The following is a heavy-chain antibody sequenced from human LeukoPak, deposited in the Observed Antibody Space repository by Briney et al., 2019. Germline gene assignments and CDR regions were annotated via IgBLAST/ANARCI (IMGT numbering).Heavy chain of an antibody. D-gene: IGHD3-22*01. V-gene: IGHV4-31*03. CDR1: GGSISSGGYY. J-gene: IGHJ3*02. Sequence: SETLSLTCTVSGGSISSGGYYWSWIRQHPGKGLEWVGYIYYSGITYYNPSLKSRVTISVDTSKNQFSLKLSSVTAADTAVYYCARGSYDSRNGAFDIWGQGTMVTVSS. CDR3: ARGSYDSRNGAFDI. CDR2: IYYSGIT.